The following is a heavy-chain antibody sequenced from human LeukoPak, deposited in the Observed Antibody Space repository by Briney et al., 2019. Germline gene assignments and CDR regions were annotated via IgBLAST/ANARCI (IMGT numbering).Heavy chain of an antibody. CDR3: ALYYYDSSGYYPFDY. CDR2: INPNSGGT. V-gene: IGHV1-2*02. D-gene: IGHD3-22*01. J-gene: IGHJ4*02. Sequence: GASVKVSCKASGYTFTGYYMHWVRQAPGQGLEWMGWINPNSGGTNYAQKFQGRVTMTRDTSISTAYMELSRLRSDDTAVYYCALYYYDSSGYYPFDYWAREPWSPSPQ. CDR1: GYTFTGYY.